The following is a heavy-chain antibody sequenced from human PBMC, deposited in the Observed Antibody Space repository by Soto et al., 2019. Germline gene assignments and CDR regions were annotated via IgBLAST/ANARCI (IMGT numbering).Heavy chain of an antibody. CDR3: ARDLSSLRYFDWLLNYFDY. Sequence: SVKVSCHASDCTFTGYAISWVRQAVAKGQKWMGWISAYNRNTTDAQTLQGRVTMTTDTSTSTAYMELRSLRSDDTAVYYCARDLSSLRYFDWLLNYFDYWGHGTLVTVS. CDR2: ISAYNRNT. CDR1: DCTFTGYA. J-gene: IGHJ4*01. V-gene: IGHV1-18*01. D-gene: IGHD3-9*01.